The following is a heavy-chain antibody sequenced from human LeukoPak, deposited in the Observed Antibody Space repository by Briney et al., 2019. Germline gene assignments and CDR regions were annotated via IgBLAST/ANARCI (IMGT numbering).Heavy chain of an antibody. CDR1: GDSISSSSYY. J-gene: IGHJ4*02. V-gene: IGHV4-39*01. CDR3: ARLITGTQDY. CDR2: IYYGGST. Sequence: SETLSLTCTVSGDSISSSSYYWGWIRQPPGKGLEWIGNIYYGGSTYYNPSLKSRVSISVDTSNNQFSLKLSSVTAADTAVYYCARLITGTQDYWGQGALLTVSS. D-gene: IGHD1-7*01.